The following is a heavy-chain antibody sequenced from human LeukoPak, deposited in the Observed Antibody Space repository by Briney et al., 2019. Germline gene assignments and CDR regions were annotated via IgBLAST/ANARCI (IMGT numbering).Heavy chain of an antibody. D-gene: IGHD3-16*01. Sequence: GGSLRLSCAASGFTFSNYGMTWVRQAPGRGLEWVSGISNGGTNTYYTDSVKGRFTISRDNSRNTLYLQMNSLRAEDTAVYYCARGDAFDIWGQGTMVTVSS. V-gene: IGHV3-23*01. CDR1: GFTFSNYG. J-gene: IGHJ3*02. CDR3: ARGDAFDI. CDR2: ISNGGTNT.